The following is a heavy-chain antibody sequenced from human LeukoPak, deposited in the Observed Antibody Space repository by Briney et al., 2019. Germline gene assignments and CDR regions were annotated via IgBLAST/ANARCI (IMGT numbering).Heavy chain of an antibody. CDR1: GYTFTSYD. CDR3: ARVGRNYDSSGYWFDY. V-gene: IGHV1-8*03. J-gene: IGHJ4*02. CDR2: MNPNSGNT. D-gene: IGHD3-22*01. Sequence: VASVKVSRKASGYTFTSYDINWVRQATGQGLEWMGWMNPNSGNTGYAQKFQGRVTITRNTSISTAYMELSSLRSEDTAVYYCARVGRNYDSSGYWFDYWGQGTLVTVSS.